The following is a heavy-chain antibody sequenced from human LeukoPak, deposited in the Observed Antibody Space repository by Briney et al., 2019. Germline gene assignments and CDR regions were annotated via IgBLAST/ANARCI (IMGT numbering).Heavy chain of an antibody. CDR2: INPNSGGT. J-gene: IGHJ4*02. CDR3: ARGLGASWPFDY. D-gene: IGHD6-13*01. V-gene: IGHV1-2*02. Sequence: ASVKVSCKASGYTFTGYYIHWVRQAPGQGLECVGWINPNSGGTNYAQKFQGRVTMTRDTSISTAYMELSRLRSDDTAVYYCARGLGASWPFDYWGQGTLVTVSS. CDR1: GYTFTGYY.